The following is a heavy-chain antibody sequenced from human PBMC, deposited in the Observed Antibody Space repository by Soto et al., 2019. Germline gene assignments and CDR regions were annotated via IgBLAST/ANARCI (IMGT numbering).Heavy chain of an antibody. CDR1: GFRLSDSA. Sequence: EVQLLESGGGLVQPGGSLRLSFAASGFRLSDSAVSWVRQAPGKGLEWVSSLTVTGDSAFYSDSVKGRFTISRDIYKSTLYLQMNSLRAEDTAVDYCAKNGCSYPACYPYYYYVDVWGRVTTVTVSS. CDR3: AKNGCSYPACYPYYYYVDV. J-gene: IGHJ6*03. V-gene: IGHV3-23*01. D-gene: IGHD2-15*01. CDR2: LTVTGDSA.